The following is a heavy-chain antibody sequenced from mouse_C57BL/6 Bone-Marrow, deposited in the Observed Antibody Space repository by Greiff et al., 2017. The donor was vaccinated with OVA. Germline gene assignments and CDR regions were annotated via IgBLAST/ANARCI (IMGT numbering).Heavy chain of an antibody. CDR2: IYPGSGST. CDR3: AREWYGNSDD. CDR1: GYTFTSYW. V-gene: IGHV1-55*01. D-gene: IGHD2-10*02. Sequence: VQLQHPGAELVKPGASVKMSCKASGYTFTSYWITWVKQRPGQGLEWIGDIYPGSGSTNYNEKFKSKATLTGDTSSSTAYMQLSSLTSEDSAVYYCAREWYGNSDDWGQGTTLTVSS. J-gene: IGHJ2*01.